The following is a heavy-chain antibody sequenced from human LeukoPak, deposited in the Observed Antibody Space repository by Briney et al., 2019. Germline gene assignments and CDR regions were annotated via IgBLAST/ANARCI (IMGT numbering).Heavy chain of an antibody. CDR3: AKDRLYEFDY. CDR1: GFTFSSYA. Sequence: GGSLRLSCAASGFTFSSYAIHWVRQAPGKGLEWVTLISYDGSNKYYADSVKGRFTISRDNSKNTLYLQMNSLRAEDTAVYYCAKDRLYEFDYWGQGTLVTVSS. V-gene: IGHV3-30-3*01. CDR2: ISYDGSNK. D-gene: IGHD2/OR15-2a*01. J-gene: IGHJ4*02.